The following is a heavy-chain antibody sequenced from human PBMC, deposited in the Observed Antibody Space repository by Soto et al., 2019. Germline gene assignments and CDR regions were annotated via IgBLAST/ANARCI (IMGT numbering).Heavy chain of an antibody. J-gene: IGHJ6*02. CDR2: ISNEGSNK. D-gene: IGHD3-10*01. V-gene: IGHV3-30*18. CDR3: AKDLGSGKPYYYYAMDV. CDR1: GFIFSKYG. Sequence: QVQLVESGGGVVQPGRSLRLSCAASGFIFSKYGMHWVRQAPGKGLEWVAVISNEGSNKYYAESVKGRFIISRDKSENTLYLQMNSLRAEDTALYYCAKDLGSGKPYYYYAMDVWGQGTTVTVSS.